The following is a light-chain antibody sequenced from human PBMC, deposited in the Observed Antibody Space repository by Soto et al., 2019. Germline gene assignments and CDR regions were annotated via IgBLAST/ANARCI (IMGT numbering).Light chain of an antibody. Sequence: DIHMTQSPSTLSASLGDRVTITCRASHSISNYLAWYQQKPGTVPKLLIYHASTLETGVPSRFSGSGSGTDFTLIISSLQPEDVATYFCQKYNSDSRTFGGGTKVDIK. CDR1: HSISNY. CDR2: HAS. V-gene: IGKV1-5*01. J-gene: IGKJ4*01. CDR3: QKYNSDSRT.